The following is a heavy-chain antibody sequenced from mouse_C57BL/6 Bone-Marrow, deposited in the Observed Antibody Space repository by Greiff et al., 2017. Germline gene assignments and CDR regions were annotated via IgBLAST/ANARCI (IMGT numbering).Heavy chain of an antibody. CDR2: INPNNGGT. CDR1: GYTFTDYY. D-gene: IGHD2-1*01. V-gene: IGHV1-26*01. Sequence: EVKLQQSGPELVKPGASVKISCKASGYTFTDYYMNWVKQSHGKSLEWIGDINPNNGGTSYNQKFKGKATLTVDKSSSTAYMELRSLTSEDSAVYYCASQEIYYGNYDWYFDVWGTGTTVTVSS. CDR3: ASQEIYYGNYDWYFDV. J-gene: IGHJ1*03.